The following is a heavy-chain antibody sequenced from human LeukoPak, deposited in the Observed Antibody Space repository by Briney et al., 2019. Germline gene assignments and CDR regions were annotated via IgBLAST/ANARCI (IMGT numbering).Heavy chain of an antibody. J-gene: IGHJ6*02. V-gene: IGHV1-8*01. CDR2: MNPNSGNT. CDR3: ARVPIAARLYYGMDV. CDR1: GYTFTSYD. D-gene: IGHD6-6*01. Sequence: ASVKVSFKASGYTFTSYDINWVRQATGQGLEWMGWMNPNSGNTGYAQKFQGRVTMTRNTSISTAYMELSSLRSEDTAVYYCARVPIAARLYYGMDVWGQGTTVTVSS.